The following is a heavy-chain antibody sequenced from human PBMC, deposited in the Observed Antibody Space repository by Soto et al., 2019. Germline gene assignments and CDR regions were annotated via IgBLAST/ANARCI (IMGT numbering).Heavy chain of an antibody. V-gene: IGHV1-69*13. D-gene: IGHD2-15*01. CDR1: GGTFSSYA. CDR3: ARSRYCSGGSCYSEVDPLYGMYV. J-gene: IGHJ6*02. Sequence: GASVKVSCKASGGTFSSYAISWVRQAPGQGLEWMGGIIPIFGTANYAQKFQGRVTITADESTSTAYMELSSLRSEDTAVYYCARSRYCSGGSCYSEVDPLYGMYVWGQGTTVTVSS. CDR2: IIPIFGTA.